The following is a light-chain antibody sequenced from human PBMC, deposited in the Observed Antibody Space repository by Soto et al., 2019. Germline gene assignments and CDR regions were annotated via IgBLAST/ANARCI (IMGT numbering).Light chain of an antibody. V-gene: IGKV3D-15*01. CDR1: QSVNRN. J-gene: IGKJ3*01. Sequence: EIVMTQSPATLSVSPGDRATLSCRASQSVNRNLAWYQQKPGQAPRLLIYGTSTRATGIPARFSGSGSGTEFNLTISSLQSEDFAFYYCQQYDNWPPLTFGPGTKVDVK. CDR2: GTS. CDR3: QQYDNWPPLT.